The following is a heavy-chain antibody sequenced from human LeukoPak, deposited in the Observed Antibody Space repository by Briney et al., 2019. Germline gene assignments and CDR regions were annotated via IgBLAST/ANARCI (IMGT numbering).Heavy chain of an antibody. CDR3: AKSRTFAGNTPFDY. V-gene: IGHV3-23*01. Sequence: PGGSLRPSCAASGFTFSSYAMSWVRQAPGKGLEGVSAISGGDGSTYHADSVRGRFTISRDNSKNTLFLQMNSLRADDTALYYCAKSRTFAGNTPFDYWGQGTLVTVSS. CDR1: GFTFSSYA. D-gene: IGHD2/OR15-2a*01. J-gene: IGHJ4*02. CDR2: ISGGDGST.